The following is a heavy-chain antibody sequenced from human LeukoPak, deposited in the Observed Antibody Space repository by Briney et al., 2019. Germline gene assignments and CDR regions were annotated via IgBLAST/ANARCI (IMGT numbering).Heavy chain of an antibody. CDR1: GGSFSGYY. D-gene: IGHD5-18*01. CDR2: INHSGST. V-gene: IGHV4-34*01. J-gene: IGHJ4*02. Sequence: PSETLSLTCAVYGGSFSGYYWSWIRQPPGKGLEWIGEINHSGSTNYNPSLKSRVTISVDTSKNQFSLKLSSVTAADTAVYYCARSPLWLRGLDYWGQGTLVTVSS. CDR3: ARSPLWLRGLDY.